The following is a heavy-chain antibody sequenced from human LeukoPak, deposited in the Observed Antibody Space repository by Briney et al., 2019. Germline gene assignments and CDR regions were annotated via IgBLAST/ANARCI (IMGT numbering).Heavy chain of an antibody. CDR2: TYPGDSDT. CDR3: ARHWGYGSGSYYSYYYGMDV. D-gene: IGHD3-10*01. V-gene: IGHV5-51*01. CDR1: GYSFTSYW. Sequence: GESLKISCKGSGYSFTSYWIGWVRQMPGKGLEWMGITYPGDSDTRYSPSFQGQVTISADKSISTAYLQWSSLKASDTAMYYCARHWGYGSGSYYSYYYGMDVWGQGTTVTVSS. J-gene: IGHJ6*02.